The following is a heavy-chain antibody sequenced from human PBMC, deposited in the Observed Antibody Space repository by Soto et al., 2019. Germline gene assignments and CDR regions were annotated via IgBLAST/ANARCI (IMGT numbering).Heavy chain of an antibody. J-gene: IGHJ6*02. CDR2: ISAYNGNT. CDR1: GYTFTSYG. CDR3: ARVPVAVAGGYYYYYGVDV. V-gene: IGHV1-18*01. Sequence: ASVKVSCKASGYTFTSYGISWVRQAPGQGLEWMGWISAYNGNTNYAQKLQGRVTMTTDTSTSTAYMELRSLRSDDTAVYYCARVPVAVAGGYYYYYGVDVWGQGTTVTVSS. D-gene: IGHD6-19*01.